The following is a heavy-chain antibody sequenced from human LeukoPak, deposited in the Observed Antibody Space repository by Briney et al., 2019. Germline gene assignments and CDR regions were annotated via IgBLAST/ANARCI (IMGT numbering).Heavy chain of an antibody. J-gene: IGHJ4*02. CDR1: GGSISSYY. D-gene: IGHD3-10*01. CDR2: INHSGST. CDR3: ARVTRLYGSGSYSIDY. Sequence: SETLSLTCTVSGGSISSYYWSWIRQPPGKGLEWIGEINHSGSTNYNPSLKSRVTISVDTSKNQFSLKLSSVTAADTAVYYCARVTRLYGSGSYSIDYWGQGTLVTVSS. V-gene: IGHV4-34*01.